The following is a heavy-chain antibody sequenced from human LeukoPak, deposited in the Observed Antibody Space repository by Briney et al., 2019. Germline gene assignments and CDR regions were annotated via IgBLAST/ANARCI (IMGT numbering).Heavy chain of an antibody. CDR2: IHYSGST. D-gene: IGHD3-9*01. Sequence: PSETLSLTCTVSGGSISSYYWNWIRQPPGKGLEWIGLIHYSGSTNYNPSLKSRLTMSVDTSKNQFSLKLSSVTAADTAVYYCARAYYDILTGPLVYFQHWGQGTLVTVSS. J-gene: IGHJ1*01. CDR3: ARAYYDILTGPLVYFQH. V-gene: IGHV4-59*08. CDR1: GGSISSYY.